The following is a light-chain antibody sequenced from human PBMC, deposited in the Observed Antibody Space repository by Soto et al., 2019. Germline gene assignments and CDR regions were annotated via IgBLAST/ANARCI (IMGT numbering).Light chain of an antibody. J-gene: IGKJ1*01. Sequence: DIQMTQSPSSLSASAGDRVTITCRASQGISSHLNWYQQKPGKAPKLLIYAASSLQSGVPSRFSGSGSGTEFTLTINSLQPEDFATYYCQQGYSTPQTFGQGNKVEIK. CDR2: AAS. CDR1: QGISSH. V-gene: IGKV1-39*01. CDR3: QQGYSTPQT.